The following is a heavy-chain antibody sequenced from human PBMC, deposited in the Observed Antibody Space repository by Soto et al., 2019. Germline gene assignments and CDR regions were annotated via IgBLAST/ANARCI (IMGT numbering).Heavy chain of an antibody. V-gene: IGHV3-23*01. J-gene: IGHJ6*04. Sequence: EVQLLESGGGLVQPGGSLRLSCAASGLTFSTYAVSWVRQAPGQGLEWVSGFRGSGGSTHYADSVKGRFTISRDNSKNTVYLQMNSLRAQDMAVYYCAKESGPVFGSSPLDVWGKGTRVTVSS. D-gene: IGHD6-13*01. CDR3: AKESGPVFGSSPLDV. CDR1: GLTFSTYA. CDR2: FRGSGGST.